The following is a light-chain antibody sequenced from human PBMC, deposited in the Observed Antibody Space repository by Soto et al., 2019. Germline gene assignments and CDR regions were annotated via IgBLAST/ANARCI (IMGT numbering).Light chain of an antibody. J-gene: IGKJ2*02. CDR2: GAS. V-gene: IGKV3-15*01. Sequence: EIVMTQSPATLSVSPGERATLSCRASQSVSSNLAWYQQKPGQAPSLLNYGASTRATGIPARFSGSRSGTDSTLTISSLQSEDFAVYYCQQDNNLPPGTFGQGTKLEIK. CDR3: QQDNNLPPGT. CDR1: QSVSSN.